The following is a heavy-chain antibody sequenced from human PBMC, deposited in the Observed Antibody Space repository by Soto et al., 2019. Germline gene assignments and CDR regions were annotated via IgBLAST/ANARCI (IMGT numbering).Heavy chain of an antibody. J-gene: IGHJ4*02. Sequence: EVQLLESGGGLVQPGGSLRLSCTASGFTFSSYAMNWVRQAPGKGLEWVSGLSGSADSTYYADSVKGRFTISRDNSKNTLYLQMNSLRAEDTAVYYCAKVPGWNDGYYWGQGTLVTVSS. CDR3: AKVPGWNDGYY. D-gene: IGHD1-1*01. V-gene: IGHV3-23*01. CDR2: LSGSADST. CDR1: GFTFSSYA.